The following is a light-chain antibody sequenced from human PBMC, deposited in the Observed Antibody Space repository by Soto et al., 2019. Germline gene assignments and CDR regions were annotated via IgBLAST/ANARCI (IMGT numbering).Light chain of an antibody. J-gene: IGKJ4*01. CDR3: KQRSNWPFT. CDR2: DAS. CDR1: QSVSSY. V-gene: IGKV3-11*01. Sequence: EIVLTQSPATLSLSPGERATLSCRASQSVSSYLAWYQQKPGQAPRLLIYDASNRATGTPSRFSGSGSGTDFTLTTSSLDPEDFAVYYCKQRSNWPFTFGGGTKVEIK.